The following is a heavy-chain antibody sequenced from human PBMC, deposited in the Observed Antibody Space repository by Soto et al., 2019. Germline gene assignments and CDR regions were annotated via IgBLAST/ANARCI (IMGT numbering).Heavy chain of an antibody. CDR1: GFTFSSYA. V-gene: IGHV3-23*01. D-gene: IGHD1-7*01. Sequence: PGGSLRLSCAASGFTFSSYAMSWVRQAPGKGLEWVSAISGSGGSTYYADSVKGRFTISRDNSKNTLYLQMNSLRAEDTAVYYCAKSLGSYNWNYEDLPFPFDYWGQGTLVTVSS. J-gene: IGHJ4*02. CDR2: ISGSGGST. CDR3: AKSLGSYNWNYEDLPFPFDY.